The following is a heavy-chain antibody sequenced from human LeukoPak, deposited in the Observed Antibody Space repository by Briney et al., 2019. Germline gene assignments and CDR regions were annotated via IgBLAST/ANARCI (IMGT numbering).Heavy chain of an antibody. CDR2: INHSGST. J-gene: IGHJ4*02. V-gene: IGHV4-34*01. Sequence: PSKTLSLTCAVYGGSFSGYYWSWIRQPPGKGLEWIGEINHSGSTNYNPSLESRVTISVDTSKNQFSLKLSSVTAADTAVYYCARHLGRHDYWGQGTLVTVSS. CDR1: GGSFSGYY. CDR3: ARHLGRHDY. D-gene: IGHD3-3*02.